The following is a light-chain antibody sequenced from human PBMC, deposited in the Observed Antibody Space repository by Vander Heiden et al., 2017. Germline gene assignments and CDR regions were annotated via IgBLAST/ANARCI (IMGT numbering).Light chain of an antibody. CDR3: QQYGSSPR. J-gene: IGKJ1*01. Sequence: EIVLTQSPGTLSSSPGERATLSCRASQSVSSSYLAWYQQKPGQAPRLLIYGASSRATGIPDRFSGSGSGTDFTLTISRLEPEDFAVYYCQQYGSSPRFGQRTKVEIK. CDR1: QSVSSSY. V-gene: IGKV3-20*01. CDR2: GAS.